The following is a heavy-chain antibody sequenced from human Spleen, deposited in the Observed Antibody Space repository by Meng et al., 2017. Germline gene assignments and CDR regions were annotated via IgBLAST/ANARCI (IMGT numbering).Heavy chain of an antibody. CDR2: ISGSGGST. D-gene: IGHD6-13*01. CDR3: AKTIAAAGPDY. V-gene: IGHV3-23*01. CDR1: GFTFSSYA. J-gene: IGHJ4*02. Sequence: GESLKISCAASGFTFSSYAMSWVRQAPGKGLEWVSAISGSGGSTYYADSVKGWFTISRDNSKNTLYLQMNSLRAEDTAVYYCAKTIAAAGPDYWGQGTLVTVSS.